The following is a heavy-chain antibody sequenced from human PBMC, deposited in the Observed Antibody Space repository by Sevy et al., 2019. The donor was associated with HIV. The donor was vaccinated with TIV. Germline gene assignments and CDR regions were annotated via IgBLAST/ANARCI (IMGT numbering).Heavy chain of an antibody. Sequence: GGSLRLSCAASGFTFSRYGVHWVRQAPGKGLEWVASIFNDGKTKYYGDAVKGRFTISRDDSKNTLYLQMDSLRAEDTAVYYCARESGSDWYLDYWGQGTLVTVSS. CDR2: IFNDGKTK. V-gene: IGHV3-33*01. CDR3: ARESGSDWYLDY. CDR1: GFTFSRYG. J-gene: IGHJ4*02. D-gene: IGHD1-26*01.